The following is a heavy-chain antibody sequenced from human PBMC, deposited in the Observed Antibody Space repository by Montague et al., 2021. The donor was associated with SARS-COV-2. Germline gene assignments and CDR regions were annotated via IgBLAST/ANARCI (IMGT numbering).Heavy chain of an antibody. J-gene: IGHJ3*01. CDR3: ARRIASAGNAFDV. CDR2: IFPDNSDT. V-gene: IGHV5-51*01. Sequence: QSGAEVKKPGESLKTSCKGSGDTFPTYWIGWVRQMPGKGLEWMGIIFPDNSDTRYSQSFQGQVSFSADKSISTAYLQWSRLKASDTAMYFCARRIASAGNAFDVWGQGTMVTVSS. CDR1: GDTFPTYW. D-gene: IGHD6-13*01.